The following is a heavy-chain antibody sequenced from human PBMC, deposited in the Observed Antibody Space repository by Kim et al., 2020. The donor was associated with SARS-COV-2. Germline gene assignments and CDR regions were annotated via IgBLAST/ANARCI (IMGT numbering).Heavy chain of an antibody. CDR3: ARFGAATVTTPYNWFDP. D-gene: IGHD4-17*01. Sequence: SETLSLTCTVSGGSISSGGYYWSWIRQHPGKGLEWIGYIYYSGSTYYNPSLKSRVTISVDTSKNQFSLKLSSVTAADTAVYYCARFGAATVTTPYNWFDPWGQGTLVTVSS. J-gene: IGHJ5*02. V-gene: IGHV4-31*03. CDR1: GGSISSGGYY. CDR2: IYYSGST.